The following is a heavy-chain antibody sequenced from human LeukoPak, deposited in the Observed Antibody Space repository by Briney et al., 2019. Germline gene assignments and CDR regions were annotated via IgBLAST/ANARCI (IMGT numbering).Heavy chain of an antibody. CDR3: AKDGTFGGVLYYFDY. D-gene: IGHD3-16*01. V-gene: IGHV3-23*01. CDR1: GFTFYSYA. Sequence: GGSLRLSCAASGFTFYSYAMSWVRQAPGKGLEWVSTISGSGAGAYYADSVKGRFTISRDSSRNTLYLQMNSLRAEDTAIYYSAKDGTFGGVLYYFDYWGQGTLVTVSS. CDR2: ISGSGAGA. J-gene: IGHJ4*02.